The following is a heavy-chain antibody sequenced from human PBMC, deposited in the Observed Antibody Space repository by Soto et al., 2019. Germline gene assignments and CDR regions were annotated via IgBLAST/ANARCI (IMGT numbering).Heavy chain of an antibody. J-gene: IGHJ4*02. CDR3: ARDGYCSGGSCYSVTVFDY. V-gene: IGHV3-33*01. CDR2: IWYDGSNK. D-gene: IGHD2-15*01. CDR1: GFTFSSYG. Sequence: QVQLVESGGGVVQPGRSLRLSCAASGFTFSSYGMHWIRQAPGKGLEWVAVIWYDGSNKYYADSVKGRFTISRDNSKNTMYLQINSLRAEDTAVYYCARDGYCSGGSCYSVTVFDYWGQGTLFTVS.